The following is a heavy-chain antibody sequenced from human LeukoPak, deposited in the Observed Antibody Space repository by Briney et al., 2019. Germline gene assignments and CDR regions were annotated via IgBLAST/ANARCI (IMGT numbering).Heavy chain of an antibody. V-gene: IGHV3-30*03. CDR2: ISYDGSNK. D-gene: IGHD3-10*01. CDR1: GFTFSSYG. J-gene: IGHJ4*02. Sequence: GGSLRLSCAASGFTFSSYGMHWVRQAPGKGLEWVAVISYDGSNKYYADSVKGRFTISRDNSKNSLYLQMNSLRAEDTAVYYCARDWGMDRGGDGFDYWGQGTLVTVSS. CDR3: ARDWGMDRGGDGFDY.